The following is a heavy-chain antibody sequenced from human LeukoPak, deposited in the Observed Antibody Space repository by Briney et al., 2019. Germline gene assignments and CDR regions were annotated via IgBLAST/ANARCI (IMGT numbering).Heavy chain of an antibody. J-gene: IGHJ3*02. CDR2: IYSDDST. CDR1: GLTVSSNY. CDR3: ARDGRVGATRLNI. D-gene: IGHD1-26*01. Sequence: GGSLRLSCAASGLTVSSNYMSWVRRAPGKGLEWVSVIYSDDSTYYADSVRGRFTISRDNSKNTLYLQMNSLRAEDTAVYYCARDGRVGATRLNIWGQGTMVTVSS. V-gene: IGHV3-66*02.